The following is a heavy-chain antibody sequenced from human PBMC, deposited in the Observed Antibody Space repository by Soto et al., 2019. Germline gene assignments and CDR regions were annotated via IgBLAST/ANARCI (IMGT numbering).Heavy chain of an antibody. Sequence: GGSLRLSCAASGFTFSSYAMSWVRQAPGKGLEWVSAISGSGGSTYYADSVKGRFTISRDNSKNTLYLQMNSLRAEDTAVYYCAKDWVAYYDFWSGYPIDYWGQGTLVTVSS. CDR3: AKDWVAYYDFWSGYPIDY. J-gene: IGHJ4*02. V-gene: IGHV3-23*01. CDR1: GFTFSSYA. CDR2: ISGSGGST. D-gene: IGHD3-3*01.